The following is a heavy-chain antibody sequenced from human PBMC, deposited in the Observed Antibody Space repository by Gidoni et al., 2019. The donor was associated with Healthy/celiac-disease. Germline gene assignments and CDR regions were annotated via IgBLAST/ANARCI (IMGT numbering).Heavy chain of an antibody. CDR2: ISSSSSYI. D-gene: IGHD2-2*01. CDR3: ASQHIVAVPAATDY. CDR1: GFTFSRYS. J-gene: IGHJ4*02. Sequence: EVQLVESGGGLVKPGGSLRLSCAASGFTFSRYSMNWVRQAPGKGLEWVSSISSSSSYIYYADSVKGRFTISRDNAKNSLYLQMNSLRAEDTAVYYCASQHIVAVPAATDYWGQGTLVTVSS. V-gene: IGHV3-21*01.